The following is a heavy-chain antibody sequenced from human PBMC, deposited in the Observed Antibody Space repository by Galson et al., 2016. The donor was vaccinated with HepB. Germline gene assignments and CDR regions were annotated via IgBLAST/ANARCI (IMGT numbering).Heavy chain of an antibody. CDR1: GFTFSSYS. CDR2: ISSGSSYI. J-gene: IGHJ6*04. Sequence: SLRLSCAASGFTFSSYSMNWVRQAPGKGLDWVSSISSGSSYIYYADSVKGRFTTSRDNAKNSLYLQMNSLRAEDTAVYYCARLILTYDFWSHYAMDVWGKGTTVTVSS. CDR3: ARLILTYDFWSHYAMDV. D-gene: IGHD3-3*01. V-gene: IGHV3-21*01.